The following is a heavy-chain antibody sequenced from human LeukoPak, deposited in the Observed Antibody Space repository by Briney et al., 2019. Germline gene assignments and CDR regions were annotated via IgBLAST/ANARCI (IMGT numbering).Heavy chain of an antibody. V-gene: IGHV4-34*01. CDR1: GGSFSGYY. D-gene: IGHD2-2*01. J-gene: IGHJ5*02. CDR2: INHSGST. CDR3: ASSVCTSCSPPDFYWFDP. Sequence: SETLSLTCAVYGGSFSGYYWSWIRQPPGKGLEWIGEINHSGSTNYNPSLKSRVTISVDTSKNQFSLKLSSVTAADTAVYYCASSVCTSCSPPDFYWFDPWGQGTLVTVSS.